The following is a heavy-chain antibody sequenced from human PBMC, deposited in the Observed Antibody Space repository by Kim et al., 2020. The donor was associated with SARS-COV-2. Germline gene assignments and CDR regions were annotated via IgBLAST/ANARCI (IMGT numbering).Heavy chain of an antibody. D-gene: IGHD3-10*01. V-gene: IGHV4-4*07. CDR1: GGSISRFY. Sequence: SETLSLTCTVSGGSISRFYWSWIRQSAGRGLEWIGRIYTSGSTYYNPSLKSRVTMSIDTSKSQFSLKLSSVTAADTAVYYCATASLVRGVNYYYMDVWGKGTTVTVSS. J-gene: IGHJ6*03. CDR2: IYTSGST. CDR3: ATASLVRGVNYYYMDV.